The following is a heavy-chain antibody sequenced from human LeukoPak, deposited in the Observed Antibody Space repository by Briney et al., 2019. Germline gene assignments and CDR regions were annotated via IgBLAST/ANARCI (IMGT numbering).Heavy chain of an antibody. Sequence: GGSLRLSCAASGFTLNSYWMHWVRQAPGKGLVWVSRINSDGSSTNYADSVKGRFTISRDNAKNTLYLQMNSLRAEDTAVYYCAKYAYCGGDCYYYFDYWGQGTLVTVSS. J-gene: IGHJ4*02. V-gene: IGHV3-74*01. CDR3: AKYAYCGGDCYYYFDY. D-gene: IGHD2-21*02. CDR1: GFTLNSYW. CDR2: INSDGSST.